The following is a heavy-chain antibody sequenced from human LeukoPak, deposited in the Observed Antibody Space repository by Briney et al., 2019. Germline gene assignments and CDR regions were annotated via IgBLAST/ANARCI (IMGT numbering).Heavy chain of an antibody. V-gene: IGHV1-69*04. CDR1: GGTFSSYA. CDR2: IIPILGIA. Sequence: SVKVSCKASGGTFSSYAISWVRQAPGQALEWMGRIIPILGIANYAQKFQGRVTITADKSTSTAYMELSSLRSEDTAVYYCARTSPVMDAFDIWGQGTMVTVSS. D-gene: IGHD3-16*01. CDR3: ARTSPVMDAFDI. J-gene: IGHJ3*02.